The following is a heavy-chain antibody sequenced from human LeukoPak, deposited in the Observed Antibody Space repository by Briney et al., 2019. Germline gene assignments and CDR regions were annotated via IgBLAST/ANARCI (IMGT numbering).Heavy chain of an antibody. CDR3: ARSIDSRYYWYFDL. V-gene: IGHV4-59*01. CDR1: GGSISSYY. J-gene: IGHJ2*01. D-gene: IGHD5-12*01. CDR2: MYYGGGS. Sequence: SETLSLTCTVSGGSISSYYWSWIRQPPGKGLEWIGYMYYGGGSNYKPSLKSRVTISVDTSKNQFSLILSSVTAADTAVYYCARSIDSRYYWYFDLWGRGTLVTVSS.